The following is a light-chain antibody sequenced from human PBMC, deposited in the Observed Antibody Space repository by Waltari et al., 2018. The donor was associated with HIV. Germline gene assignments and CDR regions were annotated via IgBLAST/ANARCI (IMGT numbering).Light chain of an antibody. J-gene: IGLJ1*01. CDR3: QSYDTSLGGFYV. Sequence: QSVLTQPPSVSGAPGQRVTIACSGSSSNIGTNDDVQWYQQLPGTAPKLLIYGDYNRPSGVPDRFTGSKSGTSASLAITGLQPEDEADYYCQSYDTSLGGFYVFGTGTKVTVL. V-gene: IGLV1-40*01. CDR1: SSNIGTNDD. CDR2: GDY.